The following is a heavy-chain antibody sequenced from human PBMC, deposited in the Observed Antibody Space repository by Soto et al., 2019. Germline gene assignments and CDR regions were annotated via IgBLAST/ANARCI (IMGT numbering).Heavy chain of an antibody. CDR2: TYSDGST. V-gene: IGHV3-53*01. D-gene: IGHD2-15*01. Sequence: QPGGSLRLSCAASGFVVSETYMSWVRQAPGRGLQWVSFTYSDGSTYYADSVKGRFTISRDSSRNTLYLQMNSLRVEDTAVYYCARDCGGGSCYPALGAWGQGTLVTVSS. CDR1: GFVVSETY. CDR3: ARDCGGGSCYPALGA. J-gene: IGHJ5*02.